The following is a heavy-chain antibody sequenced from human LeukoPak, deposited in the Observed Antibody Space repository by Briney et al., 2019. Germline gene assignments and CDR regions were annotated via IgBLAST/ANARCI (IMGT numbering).Heavy chain of an antibody. Sequence: NRGESLKISCKGSGYTFTSHWIAWVRQMPGKGLEWMGIIYPGDSDIRYSPSFQGQVTISADKSISTAYLQWSSLKASDTAMYYCARGHRLDSWGQGTLVTVSS. CDR2: IYPGDSDI. V-gene: IGHV5-51*01. CDR3: ARGHRLDS. CDR1: GYTFTSHW. J-gene: IGHJ4*02.